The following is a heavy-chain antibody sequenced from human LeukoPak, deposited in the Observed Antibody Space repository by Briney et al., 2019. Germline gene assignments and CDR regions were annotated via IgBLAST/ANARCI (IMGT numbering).Heavy chain of an antibody. V-gene: IGHV3-7*05. CDR2: VNPDGSVF. D-gene: IGHD4-17*01. CDR1: GFIFSTSW. CDR3: ARDTTYGAADI. Sequence: GGSLRLSCEASGFIFSTSWMYWVRQAPGKGLEWVADVNPDGSVFYYVDSVKGRFTISRDNARNTLYLQMNSLRDEDTAMYYCARDTTYGAADIWGQGTVVTVTS. J-gene: IGHJ3*02.